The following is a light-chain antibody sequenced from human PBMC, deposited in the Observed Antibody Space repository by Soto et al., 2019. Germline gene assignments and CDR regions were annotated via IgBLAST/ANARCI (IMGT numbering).Light chain of an antibody. J-gene: IGKJ3*01. CDR3: QQYYSTPFT. CDR2: WAS. V-gene: IGKV4-1*01. CDR1: QSVLYRSNNKNY. Sequence: DIVMTQSPDSLAVSLGERATINCKSSQSVLYRSNNKNYLTWFQQKPGQPPKLLIYWASTRKSGVPDRFSGSGSGTDFTLTISSLQAEDVAVYYCQQYYSTPFTFGPGTKVDIK.